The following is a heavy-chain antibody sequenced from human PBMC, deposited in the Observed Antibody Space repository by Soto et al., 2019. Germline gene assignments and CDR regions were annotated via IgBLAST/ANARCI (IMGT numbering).Heavy chain of an antibody. CDR1: GGSFTSNNW. V-gene: IGHV4-4*02. CDR2: IYRTGST. Sequence: SETLSLTCAVSGGSFTSNNWWTWVRQPPGQGPEWIGEIYRTGSTNYNPSLKSRVTISLDKSENQFSLKVTSLTAADTAVYYCASRDPGTSVDYWGQGTLVTVSS. CDR3: ASRDPGTSVDY. J-gene: IGHJ4*02. D-gene: IGHD1-7*01.